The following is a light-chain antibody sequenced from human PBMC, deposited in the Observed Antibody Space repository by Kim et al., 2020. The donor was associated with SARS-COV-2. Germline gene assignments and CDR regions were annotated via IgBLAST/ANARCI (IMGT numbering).Light chain of an antibody. CDR1: GSDIGYGKF. CDR2: DVT. CDR3: SSYTNSGTVV. J-gene: IGLJ2*01. V-gene: IGLV2-14*03. Sequence: GQPIHISCTGTGSDIGYGKFVSWYQQRPGKAPRLLIYDVTNRPSGVSHRFSGSKSGNTASLAISGLQTEDEAAYYCSSYTNSGTVVFGGGTQLTVL.